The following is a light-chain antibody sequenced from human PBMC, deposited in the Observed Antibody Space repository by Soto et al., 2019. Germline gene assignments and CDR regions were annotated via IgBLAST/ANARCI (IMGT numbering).Light chain of an antibody. CDR1: QSVSSSY. J-gene: IGKJ3*01. CDR2: GAS. CDR3: QQYGSSLFT. V-gene: IGKV3-20*01. Sequence: IVLTQSPGTLSLSPGERATLSCRASQSVSSSYLAWYQQKPGQAPRLLIYGASSRATGIPDRFSGSGSGTDFPLTISRLEPEDFSVYYCQQYGSSLFTFGPGTKVDIK.